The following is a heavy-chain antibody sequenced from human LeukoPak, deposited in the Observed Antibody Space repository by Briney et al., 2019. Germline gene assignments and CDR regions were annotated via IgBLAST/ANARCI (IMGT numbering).Heavy chain of an antibody. V-gene: IGHV1-69*04. CDR1: GGTFSSYA. J-gene: IGHJ6*02. D-gene: IGHD3-10*01. CDR2: IIPILGIA. Sequence: SVKVSCKASGGTFSSYAISWVRQAPGQGLEWMGRIIPILGIANYAQKFQGRVTITADKSTSTACMELSSLRSEDTAVYYCAGDLWFGEDYYYGMDVWGQGTTVTVSS. CDR3: AGDLWFGEDYYYGMDV.